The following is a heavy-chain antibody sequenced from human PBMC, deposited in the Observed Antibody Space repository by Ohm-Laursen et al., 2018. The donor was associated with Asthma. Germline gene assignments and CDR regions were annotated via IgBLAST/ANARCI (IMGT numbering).Heavy chain of an antibody. Sequence: GSLRLSCSASGFTLRHYAMSWVRQVPGKGLEWVASISPASTFIHYADSVRGRFTTSRDNAKNSVYLQMNSRRGEETAFDYCAGIRAECGMPGREYSLHLWGQGTLVTVSS. J-gene: IGHJ1*01. V-gene: IGHV3-21*01. D-gene: IGHD1-26*01. CDR3: AGIRAECGMPGREYSLHL. CDR1: GFTLRHYA. CDR2: ISPASTFI.